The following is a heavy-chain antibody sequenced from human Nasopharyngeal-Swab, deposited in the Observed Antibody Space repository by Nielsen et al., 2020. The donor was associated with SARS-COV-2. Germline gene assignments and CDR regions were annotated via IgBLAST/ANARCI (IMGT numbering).Heavy chain of an antibody. Sequence: GESLKISCAASGFSFSTYGMHWVRQSPVKGLEWLTNIWYDGSNKYYADSVKGRFTVSRDNSKNTLFLEMDSLRAEDTAVYYCARGSSVHAFDVWGQGTTVTVS. J-gene: IGHJ3*01. D-gene: IGHD3-10*01. V-gene: IGHV3-33*01. CDR3: ARGSSVHAFDV. CDR2: IWYDGSNK. CDR1: GFSFSTYG.